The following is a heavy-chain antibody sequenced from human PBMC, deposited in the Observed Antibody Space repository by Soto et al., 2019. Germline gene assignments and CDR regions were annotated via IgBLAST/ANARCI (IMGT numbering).Heavy chain of an antibody. V-gene: IGHV3-66*01. CDR3: ARDDVLCDGGSCYGVPMDG. J-gene: IGHJ6*03. CDR2: IQSGGTT. Sequence: EVQLVESGGGLVQPGGSLRLSCAASGFTVSSKYMSWVRQAPGKGLEWVSLIQSGGTTYYADSVKGRFTISRDSSENTLHLQMDSPRAEDTAVYYCARDDVLCDGGSCYGVPMDGWGKGTTVTVSS. CDR1: GFTVSSKY. D-gene: IGHD2-15*01.